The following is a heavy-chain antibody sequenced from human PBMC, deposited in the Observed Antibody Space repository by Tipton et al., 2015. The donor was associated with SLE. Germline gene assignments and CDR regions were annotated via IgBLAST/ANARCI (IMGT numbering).Heavy chain of an antibody. CDR3: ARPHPPSYYDFWSGYHNWFDP. CDR1: GGSISSSSYY. CDR2: IYYSGST. V-gene: IGHV4-39*01. D-gene: IGHD3-3*01. J-gene: IGHJ5*02. Sequence: LRLSCTVSGGSISSSSYYWGWIRQPPGKGLEWIGSIYYSGSTYYNPSLKSRVTISVDTSKNQFSLKLSPVTAADTAVYYCARPHPPSYYDFWSGYHNWFDPWGQGTLVTVSS.